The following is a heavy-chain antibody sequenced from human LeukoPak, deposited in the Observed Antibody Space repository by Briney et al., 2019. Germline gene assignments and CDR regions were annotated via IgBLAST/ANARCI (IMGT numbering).Heavy chain of an antibody. CDR3: ARGGPAAHDY. Sequence: SETLSLTCTVSGGSISSYYWSWIRQPPGKGLEWIGDIYYSGSTNYNPSLKSRVTISVDTSKNQFSLKLSSVTAADTAVYYCARGGPAAHDYWGQGTLVTVSS. J-gene: IGHJ4*02. CDR2: IYYSGST. CDR1: GGSISSYY. D-gene: IGHD2-2*01. V-gene: IGHV4-59*01.